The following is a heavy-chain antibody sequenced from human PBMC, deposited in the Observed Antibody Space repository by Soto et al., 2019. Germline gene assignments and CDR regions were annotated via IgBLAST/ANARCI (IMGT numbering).Heavy chain of an antibody. V-gene: IGHV3-23*01. J-gene: IGHJ6*02. Sequence: PGGSLRLSCAASGFTFSSYAMSWVRQAPGKGLEWVSAISGSGGSTYYADSVKGRFTISRDNSKNTLYLQMNSLRAEDTAVYYCAKRITGEYQPYYYYGMDVWGQGTTVTVSS. CDR3: AKRITGEYQPYYYYGMDV. CDR2: ISGSGGST. CDR1: GFTFSSYA. D-gene: IGHD2-2*01.